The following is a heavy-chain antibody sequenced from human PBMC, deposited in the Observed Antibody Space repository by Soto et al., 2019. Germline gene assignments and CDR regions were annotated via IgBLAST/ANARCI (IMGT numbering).Heavy chain of an antibody. D-gene: IGHD1-1*01. Sequence: GESLKISCKGSGCSFTSYWISWVRQMPGKGLEWMGRIDPSDSYTNYSPSFQGHVTISADKSISTAYLQGSSLKASDTVLYYCARLDWKKYDAPYYHGMDVWGQASTVTVTS. CDR2: IDPSDSYT. CDR3: ARLDWKKYDAPYYHGMDV. V-gene: IGHV5-10-1*01. CDR1: GCSFTSYW. J-gene: IGHJ6*02.